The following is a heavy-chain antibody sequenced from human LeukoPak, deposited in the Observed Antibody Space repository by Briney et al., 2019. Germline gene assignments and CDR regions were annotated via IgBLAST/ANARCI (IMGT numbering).Heavy chain of an antibody. CDR1: GFTFSDYY. D-gene: IGHD3-10*01. J-gene: IGHJ2*01. V-gene: IGHV3-11*06. CDR2: ISNSSSYT. Sequence: GGSLRLSCAASGFTFSDYYMSWIRQAPGKGLEWVSYISNSSSYTNYADSVKGRFTISRDNAKNSLYLQMNSLRAEDTAVYYCARLTMVRGVTNWYFDLWGRGTLVTVSS. CDR3: ARLTMVRGVTNWYFDL.